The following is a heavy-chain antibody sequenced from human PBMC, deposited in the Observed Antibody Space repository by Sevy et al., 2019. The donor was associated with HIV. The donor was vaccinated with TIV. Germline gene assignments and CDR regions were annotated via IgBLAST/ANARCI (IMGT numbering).Heavy chain of an antibody. CDR2: ISSNGDNG. Sequence: GGSLGLSCVASGFTFRTYAFHWVRQAPGRGLEWIGLISSNGDNGLYATSVRGRFTISRDNSMNILYLQMTSLTPDDTAVYYCARGPEWELTSFLSHWGQGTLVTVSS. J-gene: IGHJ4*02. V-gene: IGHV3-30-3*01. CDR3: ARGPEWELTSFLSH. D-gene: IGHD1-26*01. CDR1: GFTFRTYA.